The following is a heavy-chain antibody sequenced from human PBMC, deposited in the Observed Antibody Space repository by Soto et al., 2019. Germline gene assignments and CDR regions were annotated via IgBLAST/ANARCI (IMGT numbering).Heavy chain of an antibody. CDR2: ISYSGST. V-gene: IGHV4-30-4*01. J-gene: IGHJ4*02. Sequence: QVQLQESGPGLVKPSQTLSLTCTVSGGSISSGNYYWSWIRQPPGKGLEWIGFISYSGSTYYNATLQSRVTITVETSKNQFPLNPSSVTAADPAVYYCATTGTWTTGLYYFDHWGQGTLVTVSS. D-gene: IGHD1-1*01. CDR3: ATTGTWTTGLYYFDH. CDR1: GGSISSGNYY.